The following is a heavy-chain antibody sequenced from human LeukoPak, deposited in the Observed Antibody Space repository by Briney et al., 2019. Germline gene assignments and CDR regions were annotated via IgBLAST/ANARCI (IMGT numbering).Heavy chain of an antibody. J-gene: IGHJ4*02. Sequence: SETLSLTCAVYGGSFSGYYWSWIRQPPGKGLEWIGEINHSGSTNYNPSLKSRVTISVDTSKNQFSLKLSSVTAADTAVYYCARGMNPHYFDYWGQGTLVTVSS. D-gene: IGHD1-14*01. V-gene: IGHV4-34*01. CDR1: GGSFSGYY. CDR2: INHSGST. CDR3: ARGMNPHYFDY.